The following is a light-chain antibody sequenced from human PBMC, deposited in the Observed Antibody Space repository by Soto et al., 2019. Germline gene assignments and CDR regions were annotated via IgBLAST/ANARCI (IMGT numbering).Light chain of an antibody. CDR1: SPNIGSNT. Sequence: QPVLTQPPSASGTPGQRVTISCSGSSPNIGSNTVNWYQQLPGTAPKLLMYSTNQRPSGVPDRFSGSKSGTSASLAISGLQSEDEADYYCAAWDDSLDAYVFGTGTKVTVL. CDR2: STN. CDR3: AAWDDSLDAYV. J-gene: IGLJ1*01. V-gene: IGLV1-44*01.